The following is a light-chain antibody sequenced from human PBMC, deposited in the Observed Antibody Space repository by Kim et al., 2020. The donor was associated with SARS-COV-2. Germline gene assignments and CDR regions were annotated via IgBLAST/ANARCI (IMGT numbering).Light chain of an antibody. Sequence: LSPGESATRSCRASENIDSDLAWYQQRPGQPPRRLIYGASSKATGIPGRFSGSGSGTDFTLPISSLEPEDFAVYYCQQRSNWPLTFGGGTKVDIK. V-gene: IGKV3-11*01. CDR2: GAS. CDR3: QQRSNWPLT. J-gene: IGKJ4*01. CDR1: ENIDSD.